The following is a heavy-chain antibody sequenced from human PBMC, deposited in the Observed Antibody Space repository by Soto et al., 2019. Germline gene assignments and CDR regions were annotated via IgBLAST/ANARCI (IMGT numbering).Heavy chain of an antibody. J-gene: IGHJ4*02. D-gene: IGHD3-9*01. Sequence: PSETLSLTCAVYGGSFSGYYWTWIRQPPGTGLEWIGEINHSGSTNYNPSLKSRVTISVDTSKNHFSLKLSSVTAADTAVYYCATDWPNTSYWGQGTLVTVSS. V-gene: IGHV4-34*01. CDR1: GGSFSGYY. CDR3: ATDWPNTSY. CDR2: INHSGST.